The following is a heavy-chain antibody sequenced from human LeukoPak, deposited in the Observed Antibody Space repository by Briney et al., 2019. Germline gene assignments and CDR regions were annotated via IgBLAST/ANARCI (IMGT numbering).Heavy chain of an antibody. CDR2: IWYDGSNI. J-gene: IGHJ4*02. V-gene: IGHV3-33*01. CDR3: ARARKDSDSNGFSFLDY. CDR1: GISFSSHG. Sequence: PGGSLRLSCAASGISFSSHGMHWVRQAPGKGLEWVAVIWYDGSNIYYADSVKGRFTISRDNSKNTLYLQMNSLRAEDTALYYCARARKDSDSNGFSFLDYWGQGTLVTVSS. D-gene: IGHD3-22*01.